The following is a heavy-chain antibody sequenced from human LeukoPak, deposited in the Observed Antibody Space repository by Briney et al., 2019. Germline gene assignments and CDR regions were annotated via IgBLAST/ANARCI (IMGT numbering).Heavy chain of an antibody. CDR3: ARGGSWSGYYTFLWDYYYGMDV. D-gene: IGHD3-3*01. CDR1: GYSFTSYW. Sequence: GESLKISCKGSGYSFTSYWIGWVRQMPGKGLEWMGIIYPGDSDTRYSPSFQGQVTISADKSISTAYLQWSSLKASDTAMYYCARGGSWSGYYTFLWDYYYGMDVWGQGTTVTASS. V-gene: IGHV5-51*01. J-gene: IGHJ6*02. CDR2: IYPGDSDT.